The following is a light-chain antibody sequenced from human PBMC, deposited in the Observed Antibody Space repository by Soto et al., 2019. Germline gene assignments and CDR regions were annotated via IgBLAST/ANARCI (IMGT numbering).Light chain of an antibody. V-gene: IGLV1-40*01. CDR3: QSYDSGLSGYV. J-gene: IGLJ1*01. CDR1: SSNIGAGYD. Sequence: QSVLTQPPSVSGAPGQRVTISCTGSSSNIGAGYDVHWYQQLPGTAPKLLVYGNSNRPSGVPDRFSGPKSGTSASLAISGLQAEVEADCYCQSYDSGLSGYVLATGTKLTVL. CDR2: GNS.